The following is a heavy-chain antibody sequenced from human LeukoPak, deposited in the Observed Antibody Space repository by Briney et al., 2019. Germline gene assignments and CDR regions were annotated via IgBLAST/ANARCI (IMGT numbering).Heavy chain of an antibody. D-gene: IGHD3-10*01. CDR1: GFTFSSYA. Sequence: PGGSLRLSCAASGFTFSSYAMRWVRQAPGKGLEWVSAISGSGSSTYYAGSVKGRFTISRDNSKNTLYLQMNSLRAEDTAVYYCAKDLMVRGSWSLGGWGQGTLVTVSS. J-gene: IGHJ4*02. CDR2: ISGSGSST. V-gene: IGHV3-23*01. CDR3: AKDLMVRGSWSLGG.